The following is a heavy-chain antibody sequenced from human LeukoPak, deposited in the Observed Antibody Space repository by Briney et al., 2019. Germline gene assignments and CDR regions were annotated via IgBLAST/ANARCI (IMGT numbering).Heavy chain of an antibody. D-gene: IGHD6-13*01. CDR1: GGSISSASYS. CDR3: ARDLRYSSSWYSGYFQH. V-gene: IGHV4-61*02. Sequence: SETLSLTCTVSGGSISSASYSWNWIRQPAGTGLEWIGRIYTSGSTNYNPSLKSRVTISVDTSKNQFSLQLSSVTAADTAVYYCARDLRYSSSWYSGYFQHWGQGTLVTVSS. CDR2: IYTSGST. J-gene: IGHJ1*01.